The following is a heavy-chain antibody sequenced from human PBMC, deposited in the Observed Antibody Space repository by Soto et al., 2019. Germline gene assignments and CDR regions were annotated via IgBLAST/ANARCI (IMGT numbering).Heavy chain of an antibody. CDR2: INPSGGST. V-gene: IGHV1-46*01. D-gene: IGHD4-4*01. CDR3: ARYDYNGYYFDY. J-gene: IGHJ4*02. Sequence: QVQLVQSGAEVKKPGASVKVSCKASGYTFSTYYMHWVRQAPGQGYEWMGIINPSGGSTTFAQKCQGRVTMTRDTSKTTVYMELSGLKSEDRAVYYCARYDYNGYYFDYWGQGTLVTVSS. CDR1: GYTFSTYY.